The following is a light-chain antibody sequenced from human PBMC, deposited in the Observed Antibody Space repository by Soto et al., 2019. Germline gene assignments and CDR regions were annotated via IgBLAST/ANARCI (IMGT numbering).Light chain of an antibody. J-gene: IGKJ5*01. Sequence: ILTQSPATLSLSLGERATLSCRASQGISNYLAWYQQKPGQAPRLLIYDASNRATGIPARFSGSGSGTDFTLTISSLEPEDFAIYYCQHRSNWPSFGQGTRLEIK. CDR3: QHRSNWPS. V-gene: IGKV3-11*01. CDR1: QGISNY. CDR2: DAS.